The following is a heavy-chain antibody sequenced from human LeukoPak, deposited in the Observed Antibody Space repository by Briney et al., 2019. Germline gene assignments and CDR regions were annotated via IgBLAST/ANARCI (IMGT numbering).Heavy chain of an antibody. CDR1: GFTFSDYY. J-gene: IGHJ4*02. D-gene: IGHD1-26*01. CDR3: AKDREGGQKYSHTPADY. V-gene: IGHV3-11*04. Sequence: GGSLRLSCAASGFTFSDYYMSWIRQAPGKGLEWVSYISSSGSTIYYADSVKGRFTISRDNSKNTLYLQMNSLRAEDTAVYYCAKDREGGQKYSHTPADYWGQGTLVTVSS. CDR2: ISSSGSTI.